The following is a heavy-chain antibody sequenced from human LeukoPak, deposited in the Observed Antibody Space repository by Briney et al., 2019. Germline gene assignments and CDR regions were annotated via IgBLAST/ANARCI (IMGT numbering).Heavy chain of an antibody. V-gene: IGHV1-3*01. CDR1: GYTFTSYA. CDR2: INAGNGNT. Sequence: GASVKVSCKASGYTFTSYAMHWVRQAPGQRLEWMGWINAGNGNTKYSQKLQGRVTMTTDTSTSTAYMELRSLRSDDTAVYYCARDGLSVGVVVVPAAYTIDYWGQGTLVTVSS. J-gene: IGHJ4*02. CDR3: ARDGLSVGVVVVPAAYTIDY. D-gene: IGHD2-2*01.